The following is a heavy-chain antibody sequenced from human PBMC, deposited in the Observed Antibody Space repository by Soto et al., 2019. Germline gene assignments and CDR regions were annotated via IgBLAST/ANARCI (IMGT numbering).Heavy chain of an antibody. Sequence: GGSLRLSCAASGFTFSSFGMHWVRQAPGKGLDWVAVISHDGSKNWYADSMKGRFTIARDNSKNTLYLQMNSLRAEDTAVYYCAKDIIKVLSGEYQDYYYGMDVWGQGTTVTVSS. V-gene: IGHV3-30*18. CDR3: AKDIIKVLSGEYQDYYYGMDV. D-gene: IGHD2-15*01. J-gene: IGHJ6*02. CDR2: ISHDGSKN. CDR1: GFTFSSFG.